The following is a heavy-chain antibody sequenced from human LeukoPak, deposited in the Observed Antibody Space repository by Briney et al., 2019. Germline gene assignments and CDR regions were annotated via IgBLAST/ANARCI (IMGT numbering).Heavy chain of an antibody. CDR1: GGSISSSNW. J-gene: IGHJ4*02. CDR2: IYHSGST. CDR3: ARVGSGVLLIPDY. D-gene: IGHD2-21*01. V-gene: IGHV4-4*02. Sequence: SGTLSLTCAVSGGSISSSNWWSWVRQPPGKGLEWIGEIYHSGSTNYNPSLKGRVTISVDKSKNQFSLKLSSVTAADTAVYYCARVGSGVLLIPDYWGQGTLVTVSS.